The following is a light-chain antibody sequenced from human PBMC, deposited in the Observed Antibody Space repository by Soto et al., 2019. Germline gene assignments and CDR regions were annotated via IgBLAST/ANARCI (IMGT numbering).Light chain of an antibody. Sequence: ALTQPPSVSVSPGQTARITCSGDALPKQYAYWYQQKPGQAPVLVIYKDSERPSGIPERFSGSSSGTTVTLTISGVQAEDEADYYCQSADSSGTYVFGTGTKVTVL. CDR1: ALPKQY. CDR2: KDS. V-gene: IGLV3-25*02. CDR3: QSADSSGTYV. J-gene: IGLJ1*01.